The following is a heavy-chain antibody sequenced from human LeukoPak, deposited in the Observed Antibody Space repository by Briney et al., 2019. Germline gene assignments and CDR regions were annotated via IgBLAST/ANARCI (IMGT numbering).Heavy chain of an antibody. J-gene: IGHJ6*03. D-gene: IGHD6-19*01. CDR1: GFTFSSYE. V-gene: IGHV3-48*03. CDR2: ISSGSTSI. Sequence: GGSLRLSCAASGFTFSSYEMNWVRQAPGKGLEWVSYISSGSTSIHYADSVRGRFTISRDNAENSMYLQMNSLRVEDTAVYYCARDGTPDYSGGWVYMDVWGRGTTVTISS. CDR3: ARDGTPDYSGGWVYMDV.